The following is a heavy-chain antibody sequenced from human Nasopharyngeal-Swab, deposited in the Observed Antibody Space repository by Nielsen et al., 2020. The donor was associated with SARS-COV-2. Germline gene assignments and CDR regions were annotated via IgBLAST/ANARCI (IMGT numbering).Heavy chain of an antibody. CDR1: GFTFSSYS. D-gene: IGHD3-3*01. Sequence: GESLKISCAASGFTFSSYSMNWVRQAPGTGLEWVSYISSSSSYIYYADSVKGRFTISRDNAKNSLYLPMNSLRAEDTAVYYCARVPVLRFLGWLLFDYWGQGTLVTVSS. V-gene: IGHV3-21*01. CDR2: ISSSSSYI. CDR3: ARVPVLRFLGWLLFDY. J-gene: IGHJ4*02.